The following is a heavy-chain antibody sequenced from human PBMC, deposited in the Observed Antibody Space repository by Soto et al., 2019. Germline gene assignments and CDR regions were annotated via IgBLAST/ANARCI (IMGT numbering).Heavy chain of an antibody. V-gene: IGHV1-18*01. CDR3: ARDYDYVWGSYRFQNAFDI. D-gene: IGHD3-16*02. CDR1: GYTFTSYG. CDR2: ISAYNGNT. Sequence: GASVKVSCKASGYTFTSYGISWVRQAPGQGLEWMGWISAYNGNTNYAQKLQGRVTMTTDTSTSTAYMELRSLRSDDTAVYYCARDYDYVWGSYRFQNAFDIWGQGTMVTVSS. J-gene: IGHJ3*02.